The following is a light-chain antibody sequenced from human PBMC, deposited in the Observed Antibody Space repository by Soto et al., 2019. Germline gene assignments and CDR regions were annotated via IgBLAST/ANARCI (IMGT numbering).Light chain of an antibody. V-gene: IGLV2-14*03. CDR1: TSD. CDR2: DVS. Sequence: QSALTQPASVSGSPGQSITLSCTGTTSDVSWYQQHPGKAPKLIIYDVSYRPAGASDRFSGSKSANTASLTSSGLQAEDEADYHCSSFTASGIRFGTGTKVTVL. J-gene: IGLJ1*01. CDR3: SSFTASGIR.